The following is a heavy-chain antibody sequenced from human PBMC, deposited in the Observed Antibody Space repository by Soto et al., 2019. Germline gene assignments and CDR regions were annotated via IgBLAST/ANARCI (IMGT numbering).Heavy chain of an antibody. J-gene: IGHJ4*02. CDR1: GFTFSSYG. V-gene: IGHV3-30*18. CDR3: AKEGGLSGSYYISSSYYFDY. Sequence: QVQLVESGGGVVQPGRSLRLSCGASGFTFSSYGMHWVRQAPGKGLEWVAIISYDGSNTYYADSVKGRLTISRDNSKNTLYLQMNSLRAEDTSVYYCAKEGGLSGSYYISSSYYFDYWGQGTLVTVSS. D-gene: IGHD1-26*01. CDR2: ISYDGSNT.